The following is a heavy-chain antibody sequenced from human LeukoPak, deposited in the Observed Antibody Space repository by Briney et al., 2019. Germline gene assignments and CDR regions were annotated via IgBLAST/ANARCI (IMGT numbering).Heavy chain of an antibody. D-gene: IGHD4-23*01. CDR2: ISSSSSYI. Sequence: GGSLRLSCAASGFTFSSYSMNWVRQAPGKGLEWVSSISSSSSYIYYADSVKGRFTISRDSAKNSLYLQMNSLRAEDTAVYYCARTPDYGGNFDYWGQGTLVTVSS. J-gene: IGHJ4*02. CDR1: GFTFSSYS. V-gene: IGHV3-21*01. CDR3: ARTPDYGGNFDY.